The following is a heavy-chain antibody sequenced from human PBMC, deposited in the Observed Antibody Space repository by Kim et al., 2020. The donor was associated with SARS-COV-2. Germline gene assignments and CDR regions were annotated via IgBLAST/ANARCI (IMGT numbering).Heavy chain of an antibody. CDR3: ARDGIAAAGPVDFQH. CDR1: GGTFSSYA. J-gene: IGHJ1*01. Sequence: SVKVSCKASGGTFSSYAISWVRQAPGQGLEWMGGIIPIFGTANYAQKFQGRVTITADESTSTAYMELSSLRSEDTAVYYCARDGIAAAGPVDFQHWGQGTLVTVSS. V-gene: IGHV1-69*13. CDR2: IIPIFGTA. D-gene: IGHD6-13*01.